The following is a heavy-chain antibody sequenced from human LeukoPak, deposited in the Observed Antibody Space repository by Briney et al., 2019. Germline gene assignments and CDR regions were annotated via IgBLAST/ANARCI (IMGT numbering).Heavy chain of an antibody. CDR3: AREGGSSVWYFDY. J-gene: IGHJ4*02. D-gene: IGHD6-19*01. Sequence: GGSLRLSCAASAFTFSSYGMHWVRQAPGKGLEWVAVIRYDGSKKYYADSVKGRFTISRDNSKNTLYLQMNSLTAEDTAVYYCAREGGSSVWYFDYWGQGALVTVSS. V-gene: IGHV3-33*01. CDR1: AFTFSSYG. CDR2: IRYDGSKK.